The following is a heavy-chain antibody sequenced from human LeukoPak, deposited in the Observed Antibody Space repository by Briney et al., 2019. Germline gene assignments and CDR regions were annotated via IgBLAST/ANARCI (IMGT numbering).Heavy chain of an antibody. V-gene: IGHV3-23*01. J-gene: IGHJ4*02. CDR2: ISGTGATT. Sequence: GGSLRLSCAASGFIFNNYAMSWVRQAPGKGLEWVSSISGTGATTYYADSVKGRFAISRDNSKNTLYLQMSSLRAKDTAVYYCAKDQRFGDLDDYRGQGTLVTVSS. CDR3: AKDQRFGDLDDY. CDR1: GFIFNNYA. D-gene: IGHD3-10*01.